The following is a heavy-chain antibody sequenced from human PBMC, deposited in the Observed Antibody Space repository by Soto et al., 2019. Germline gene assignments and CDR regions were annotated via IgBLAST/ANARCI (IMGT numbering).Heavy chain of an antibody. CDR1: GFPFSHYW. Sequence: VRLSCAASGFPFSHYWMHWVRQTPGKGLVWVSRINPAGTITNYADSVEGRFTISRDNADSALFLQMNSLSAEDTAIYYCTSDTFGLRDTWGQGTLVTVYS. D-gene: IGHD3-16*01. CDR3: TSDTFGLRDT. J-gene: IGHJ5*02. CDR2: INPAGTIT. V-gene: IGHV3-74*01.